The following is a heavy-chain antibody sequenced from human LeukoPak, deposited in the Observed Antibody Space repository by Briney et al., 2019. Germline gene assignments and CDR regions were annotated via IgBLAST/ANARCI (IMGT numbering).Heavy chain of an antibody. Sequence: RESMTLARAASGFTFSSYPMSWDRQPPGKLLEWVSGISGLGNTTYYADSVRGRFTIPRDHSKNTVYMQMNSARVEDTAVYYWAKVPRESTTYYPCFDYWGQGILVTVSS. CDR3: AKVPRESTTYYPCFDY. CDR1: GFTFSSYP. D-gene: IGHD2/OR15-2a*01. CDR2: ISGLGNTT. V-gene: IGHV3-23*01. J-gene: IGHJ4*02.